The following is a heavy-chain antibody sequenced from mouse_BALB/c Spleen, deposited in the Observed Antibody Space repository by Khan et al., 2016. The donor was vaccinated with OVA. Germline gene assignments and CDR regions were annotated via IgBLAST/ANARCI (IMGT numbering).Heavy chain of an antibody. Sequence: VQLQESGPGLVKPSQSLSLTCTVTGYSITSDYAWNWIRQFPGNKLEWMGYISYSGRTSYNPSLTSRISFTRDTSKNQFFLLLNSVTTEDTATYYCARRAYYGNWYFDVWGAGTTVTVSS. D-gene: IGHD2-1*01. CDR2: ISYSGRT. CDR1: GYSITSDYA. CDR3: ARRAYYGNWYFDV. V-gene: IGHV3-2*02. J-gene: IGHJ1*01.